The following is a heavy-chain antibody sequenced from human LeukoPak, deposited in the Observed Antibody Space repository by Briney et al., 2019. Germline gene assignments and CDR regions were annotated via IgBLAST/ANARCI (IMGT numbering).Heavy chain of an antibody. J-gene: IGHJ4*02. CDR3: TKASAARCIGVFCYPFDH. CDR1: GFTFTYYA. V-gene: IGHV3-23*01. CDR2: TVGIGPDT. D-gene: IGHD2-15*01. Sequence: PGGSLRLSCAASGFTFTYYAMTWVRQAPGKGLEWVAATVGIGPDTYHADSVKGRFTISRDNSKNILYLQMNSLRVEDTAVYYCTKASAARCIGVFCYPFDHWGQGTLVTVSS.